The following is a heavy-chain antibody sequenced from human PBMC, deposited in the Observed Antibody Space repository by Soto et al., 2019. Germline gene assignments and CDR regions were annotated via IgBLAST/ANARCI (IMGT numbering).Heavy chain of an antibody. CDR2: IYYSGST. CDR1: GGSISSYY. D-gene: IGHD6-6*01. CDR3: ARSVLNWFDP. V-gene: IGHV4-59*01. J-gene: IGHJ5*02. Sequence: SETLSLTCTVSGGSISSYYWSWIWQPPGKGLEWIGYIYYSGSTNYNPSLKSRVTISVDTSKNQFSLKLSSVTAADTAVYYCARSVLNWFDPWGQGTLVTVSS.